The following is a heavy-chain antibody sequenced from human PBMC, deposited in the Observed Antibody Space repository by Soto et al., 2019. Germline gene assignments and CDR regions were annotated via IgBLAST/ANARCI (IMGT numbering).Heavy chain of an antibody. D-gene: IGHD2-2*01. J-gene: IGHJ3*01. V-gene: IGHV3-7*05. CDR1: GFPFSAFW. CDR3: AMYFYPTGEFVYAAFDV. Sequence: EVQLVESGGGLVQPGESLRLSCATSGFPFSAFWLNWLRQAPGKGLEWVANIKRDGTVTNYGDYVEGRCTPSRDNAPNSLFLKLDSLRPADTAIYYCAMYFYPTGEFVYAAFDVWGQGTFVTVSS. CDR2: IKRDGTVT.